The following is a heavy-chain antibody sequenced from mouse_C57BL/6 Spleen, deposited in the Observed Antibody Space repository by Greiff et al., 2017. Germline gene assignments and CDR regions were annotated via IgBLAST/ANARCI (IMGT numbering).Heavy chain of an antibody. CDR3: ARHGTMKYFDY. CDR2: ISSGGSYT. CDR1: GFTFSSYG. Sequence: EVQLVESGGDLVKPGGSLKLSCAASGFTFSSYGMSWVRQTPDKRLEWVATISSGGSYTYYPDSVKGRFTISRDNAKNTLYLQMSSLKSEDTAMYYCARHGTMKYFDYWGQGTTLTVSS. J-gene: IGHJ2*01. D-gene: IGHD2-4*01. V-gene: IGHV5-6*01.